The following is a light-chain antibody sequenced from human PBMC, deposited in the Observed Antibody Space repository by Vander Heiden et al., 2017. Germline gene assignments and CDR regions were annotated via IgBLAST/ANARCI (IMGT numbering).Light chain of an antibody. CDR2: GNN. Sequence: QSVLTQPPSVSAAPGQKVTIACSGSSSNIGNNYGTWYQQLPGTAPNLLIYGNNKRPSGIPDRFSGSKSGTSATLGITGLQAGDEADYYCGTWDSSLNAWVFGGGTKLTVL. CDR3: GTWDSSLNAWV. J-gene: IGLJ3*02. V-gene: IGLV1-51*01. CDR1: SSNIGNNY.